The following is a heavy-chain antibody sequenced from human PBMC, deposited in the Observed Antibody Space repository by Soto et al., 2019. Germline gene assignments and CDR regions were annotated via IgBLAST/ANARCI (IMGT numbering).Heavy chain of an antibody. D-gene: IGHD3-3*01. CDR2: FYYSGST. CDR3: ARLTPGTIFGVVIPDYNWFDP. Sequence: SETLSLTCTVSGGSVSGGSYFWSWVRQPPGKGLEWIGYFYYSGSTKYNPSLKSRVTILEDTSKNQFSLKLNSVTAADTAVYYCARLTPGTIFGVVIPDYNWFDPWGRGTLVTVSS. CDR1: GGSVSGGSYF. V-gene: IGHV4-61*01. J-gene: IGHJ5*02.